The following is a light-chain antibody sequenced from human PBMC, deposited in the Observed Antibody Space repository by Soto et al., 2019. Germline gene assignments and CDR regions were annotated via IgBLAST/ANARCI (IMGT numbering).Light chain of an antibody. CDR2: KAS. CDR1: QTISSW. Sequence: DIQMTQSPSTLSGSVGDRVTITCRASQTISSWLAWYQQKPGKAPKLLIYKASNLQSGVPARFSGSGSGTDFTLTISSLQPEDFATYYCLQKDFYPFTFGPGTKVDIK. CDR3: LQKDFYPFT. V-gene: IGKV1-5*03. J-gene: IGKJ3*01.